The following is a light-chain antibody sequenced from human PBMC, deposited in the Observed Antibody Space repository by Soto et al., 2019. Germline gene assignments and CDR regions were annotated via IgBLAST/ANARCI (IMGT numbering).Light chain of an antibody. J-gene: IGKJ1*01. CDR2: KAS. CDR1: QSISGW. V-gene: IGKV1-5*03. Sequence: DIQMTQSPSTLSASLGDRVTITCRASQSISGWLAWYQQKPGKAPKLLIYKASGLESGVPSRFSGSGSGTEFTLTINGLQPDDFATYYCQQYNTFWTFGQGTKVDIK. CDR3: QQYNTFWT.